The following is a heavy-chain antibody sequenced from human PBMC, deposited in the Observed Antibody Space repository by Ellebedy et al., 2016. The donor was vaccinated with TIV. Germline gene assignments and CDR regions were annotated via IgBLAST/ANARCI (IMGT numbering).Heavy chain of an antibody. V-gene: IGHV3-74*01. CDR1: GFTFSSYW. CDR3: ANSDGVIRFDP. CDR2: INSDGSST. Sequence: GGSLRLSCAASGFTFSSYWMHWVRQAPGKGLVWVSPINSDGSSTSYADSVRGRFTISRDNARNTLYLQMNSLRAEDTAVYYCANSDGVIRFDPWGQGTLVTVSS. D-gene: IGHD3-16*02. J-gene: IGHJ5*02.